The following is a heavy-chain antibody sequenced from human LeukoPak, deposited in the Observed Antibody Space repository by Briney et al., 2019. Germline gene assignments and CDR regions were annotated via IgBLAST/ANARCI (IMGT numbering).Heavy chain of an antibody. V-gene: IGHV1-3*02. CDR2: SNTGNGDT. J-gene: IGHJ4*02. CDR3: ARGSSGYPYYFDC. D-gene: IGHD6-19*01. Sequence: GAPVKVSCKASGYTFTSYVIHWVRQAPGQRLEWLGWSNTGNGDTKYSQEFQGRVTITRDTSASTAYMELSSLRSEDMAVYYCARGSSGYPYYFDCWGQGTLVTVSS. CDR1: GYTFTSYV.